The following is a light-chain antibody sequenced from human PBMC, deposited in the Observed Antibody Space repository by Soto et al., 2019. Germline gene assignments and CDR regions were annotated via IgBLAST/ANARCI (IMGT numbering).Light chain of an antibody. J-gene: IGLJ1*01. V-gene: IGLV2-14*01. Sequence: QSVLTQPASVSGSPGQSITISCTGTSSDVGNYKYVSWYQQHPGKAPKLIIYEVSNRPSGVSDRFSGSKSGNTASLTISGLPAEDETDYYCLSYTSSGTYVFGTGTKLTVL. CDR3: LSYTSSGTYV. CDR2: EVS. CDR1: SSDVGNYKY.